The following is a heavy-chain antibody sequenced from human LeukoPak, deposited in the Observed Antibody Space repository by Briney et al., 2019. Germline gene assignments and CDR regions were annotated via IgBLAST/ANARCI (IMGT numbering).Heavy chain of an antibody. CDR3: ARDWGVSARPGYMDV. CDR2: IYYSGKT. CDR1: GGSISSSTYY. J-gene: IGHJ6*03. Sequence: SETLSLTCIISGGSISSSTYYWGWIRQPPGKGLEWIGTIYYSGKTYYNPSLKSRVTISVDTSKNQFSLRLSSVTAADTAVYYCARDWGVSARPGYMDVWGKGTTVTVSS. D-gene: IGHD6-6*01. V-gene: IGHV4-39*07.